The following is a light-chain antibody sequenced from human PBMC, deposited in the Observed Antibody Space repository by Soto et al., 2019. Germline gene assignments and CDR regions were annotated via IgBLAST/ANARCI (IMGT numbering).Light chain of an antibody. CDR2: EVT. J-gene: IGLJ1*01. CDR1: SDDVGGYNY. Sequence: QSALTQPASVSGSPGQSITISCTGTSDDVGGYNYVSWYQQHSGKAPKLIIYEVTNRPSGVSNRFSGSKSGNTASLTISRLQAEDEADYYCGAYTSNSAHVFGTGTKLTVL. V-gene: IGLV2-14*03. CDR3: GAYTSNSAHV.